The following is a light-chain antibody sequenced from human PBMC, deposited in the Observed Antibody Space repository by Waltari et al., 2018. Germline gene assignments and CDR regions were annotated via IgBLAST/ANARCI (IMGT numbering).Light chain of an antibody. CDR3: QTGGHGTWV. Sequence: QLLLTQSPSASASLGASITLTCTRSSGHSSNIIAWLQQQPERGPRYLMKVNSEGTHSKGDDIPDRFSGSSSGAERYLTISSLQSEDEADYYCQTGGHGTWVFGGGTKVTVL. CDR2: VNSEGTH. J-gene: IGLJ3*02. CDR1: SGHSSNI. V-gene: IGLV4-69*01.